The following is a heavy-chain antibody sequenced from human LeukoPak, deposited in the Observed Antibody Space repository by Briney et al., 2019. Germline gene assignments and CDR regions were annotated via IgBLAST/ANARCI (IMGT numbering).Heavy chain of an antibody. D-gene: IGHD3-10*01. J-gene: IGHJ6*02. CDR1: XXTFSSYE. CDR3: ARRGAYYYYGMDV. Sequence: SXXTFSSYEMNWVRQAXGKGLXWXSYITSSGSTIYYADSVKGRFTISRDNAKNSLYLQMNSLRAEDTAVYYCARRGAYYYYGMDVWGQGTTVTVSS. CDR2: ITSSGSTI. V-gene: IGHV3-48*03.